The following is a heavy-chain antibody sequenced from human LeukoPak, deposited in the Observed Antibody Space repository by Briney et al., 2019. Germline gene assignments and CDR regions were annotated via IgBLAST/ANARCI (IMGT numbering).Heavy chain of an antibody. Sequence: PGGSLRLSCAASGFTFSSYGMSWVRQAPGKGLEWVSAISGSGGSTYYADSVKGRFTISRDNSKNTLYLQMNSLRPEDTAVYYCAKDRLAAAGNILAYWGQGTLVTVSS. D-gene: IGHD6-13*01. CDR1: GFTFSSYG. CDR2: ISGSGGST. J-gene: IGHJ4*02. V-gene: IGHV3-23*01. CDR3: AKDRLAAAGNILAY.